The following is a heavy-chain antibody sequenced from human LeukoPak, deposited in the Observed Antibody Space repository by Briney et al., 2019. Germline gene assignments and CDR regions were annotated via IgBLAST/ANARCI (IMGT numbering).Heavy chain of an antibody. CDR3: ASPRGYDSSGYYARGFDY. CDR2: IIPILGIA. D-gene: IGHD3-22*01. CDR1: GGTFSSYA. V-gene: IGHV1-69*04. Sequence: VASVKVSCKASGGTFSSYAISWVRQAPGQGLEWMGRIIPILGIANYAQKFQGRVTITADKSTSTAYMELSSLRSEDTAVYYCASPRGYDSSGYYARGFDYWGQGTLVTVSS. J-gene: IGHJ4*02.